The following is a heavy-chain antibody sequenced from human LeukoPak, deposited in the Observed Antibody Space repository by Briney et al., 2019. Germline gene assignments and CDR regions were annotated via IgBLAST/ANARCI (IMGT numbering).Heavy chain of an antibody. J-gene: IGHJ3*02. CDR2: ISSSGSTI. CDR3: ARWYYDYVWGSDRPGSAFDI. V-gene: IGHV3-11*04. CDR1: GFTFSDYY. Sequence: GGSLRLSCAASGFTFSDYYMSWIRQAPGKGLEWVSYISSSGSTIYCADSVKGRFTISRDNAKNSLYLQMNSLRAEDTAVYYCARWYYDYVWGSDRPGSAFDIWGQGTMVTVSS. D-gene: IGHD3-16*02.